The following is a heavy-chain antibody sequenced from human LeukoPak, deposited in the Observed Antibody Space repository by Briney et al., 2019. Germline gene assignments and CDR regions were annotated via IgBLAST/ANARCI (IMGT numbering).Heavy chain of an antibody. V-gene: IGHV3-9*01. D-gene: IGHD3-3*01. Sequence: GGSLRLSCAASGFTFDDYAMHWVRQAPGKGLGWVSGISWNSGSIGYADSVKGRFTISRDNAKNSLYLQMNSLRAEDTALYYCAKGPDYDFWSGLDYWGQGTLVTVSS. CDR3: AKGPDYDFWSGLDY. CDR1: GFTFDDYA. CDR2: ISWNSGSI. J-gene: IGHJ4*02.